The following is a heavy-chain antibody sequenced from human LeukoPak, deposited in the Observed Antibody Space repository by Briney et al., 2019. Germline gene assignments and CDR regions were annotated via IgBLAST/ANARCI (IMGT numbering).Heavy chain of an antibody. CDR2: INSDGSST. CDR1: GFTFSSYW. J-gene: IGHJ6*02. V-gene: IGHV3-74*01. CDR3: ARGGFDVPGMDV. D-gene: IGHD3-10*02. Sequence: GGSLRLSCAASGFTFSSYWMHWVRQALGKGLVWVSRINSDGSSTSYADSVKGRFTISRDNAKSTLYLQMNSLRAEDTAVYYCARGGFDVPGMDVWGQGTTVTVSS.